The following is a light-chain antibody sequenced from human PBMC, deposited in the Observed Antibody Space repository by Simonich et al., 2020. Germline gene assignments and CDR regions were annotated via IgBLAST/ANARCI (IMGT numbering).Light chain of an antibody. CDR3: QQYKRYPLT. CDR1: QGISRW. V-gene: IGKV1D-16*01. J-gene: IGKJ4*01. CDR2: AVS. Sequence: IQLPQSTSSLSASVGDRVTRTFRARQGISRWLAWYQQKPEKVPKSLIYAVSSLQRGVPSRFSGSGSGTEFTLTISSLQPEDFATYYCQQYKRYPLTFGGGTKVEIK.